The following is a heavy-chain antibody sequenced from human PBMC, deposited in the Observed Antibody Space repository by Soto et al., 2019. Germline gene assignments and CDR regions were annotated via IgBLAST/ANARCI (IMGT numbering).Heavy chain of an antibody. CDR1: GGSIRSGGYY. CDR3: ARDLDYGGNIEWADS. V-gene: IGHV4-30-4*08. D-gene: IGHD4-17*01. CDR2: IYYSGST. J-gene: IGHJ5*01. Sequence: PSGTLSLTGTDSGGSIRSGGYYWSWIRQHPGKGLEWIGYIYYSGSTSSNPSLKSRVTISGDTSKNQFSLKLSSVTAADTAVYYCARDLDYGGNIEWADSWGQGTLVTVSS.